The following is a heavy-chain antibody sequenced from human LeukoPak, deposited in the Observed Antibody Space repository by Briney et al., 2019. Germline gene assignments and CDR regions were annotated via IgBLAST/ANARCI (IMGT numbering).Heavy chain of an antibody. D-gene: IGHD2-2*01. CDR3: ARGRGLYCSSTSCSSFDY. Sequence: GGSLRLPCAASGFTFSSYAMHWVRQAPGKGLEYVSAISSNGGSTYYANSVKGRFTISRDNSKNTLYLQMGSLRAEDMAVYYCARGRGLYCSSTSCSSFDYWGQGTLVTVSS. J-gene: IGHJ4*02. CDR2: ISSNGGST. V-gene: IGHV3-64*01. CDR1: GFTFSSYA.